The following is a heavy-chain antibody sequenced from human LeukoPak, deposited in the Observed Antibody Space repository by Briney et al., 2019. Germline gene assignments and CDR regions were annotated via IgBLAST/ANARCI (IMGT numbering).Heavy chain of an antibody. CDR3: AKASAGTCSGARCYYFDS. CDR2: ISETGGGT. Sequence: GGSLTLSCAASEFTFSTYAMTWVRQAPGKGLEWVWAISETGGGTFYAGSVKGCFTISRDNSKNTVYLQMNSLRAEDTAVYYCAKASAGTCSGARCYYFDSWGQGTPVTVSS. D-gene: IGHD2-15*01. J-gene: IGHJ4*02. V-gene: IGHV3-23*01. CDR1: EFTFSTYA.